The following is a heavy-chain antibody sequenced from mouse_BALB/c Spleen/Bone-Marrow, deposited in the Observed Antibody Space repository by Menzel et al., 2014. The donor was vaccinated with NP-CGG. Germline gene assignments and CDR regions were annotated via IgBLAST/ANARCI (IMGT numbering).Heavy chain of an antibody. D-gene: IGHD2-1*01. CDR3: ARCYYGNYFDY. J-gene: IGHJ2*01. CDR2: INPSNGRT. CDR1: GYTFTSYW. Sequence: QVQLQQSGAELVKPGVSVKLSCKASGYTFTSYWMHWVKQRPGQGLEWIGEINPSNGRTNYNEKFKSKATLTVDKSSSTAYMQLSSLTSEDSAVYYCARCYYGNYFDYWGQGTTLTVSS. V-gene: IGHV1S81*02.